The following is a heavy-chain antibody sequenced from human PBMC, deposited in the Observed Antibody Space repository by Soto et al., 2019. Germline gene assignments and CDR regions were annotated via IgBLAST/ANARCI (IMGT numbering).Heavy chain of an antibody. CDR2: ISGSGGST. CDR3: AKPSIAAAGRPSYYYYYMDV. CDR1: GFTFSSYA. V-gene: IGHV3-23*01. D-gene: IGHD6-13*01. Sequence: GGSLRLSCAASGFTFSSYAMSWVRQAPGKGLEWVSAISGSGGSTYYADSVKGRFTISRDNSKNTLYRQMNSLRAEDTAVYYCAKPSIAAAGRPSYYYYYMDVWGKGTTVTVSS. J-gene: IGHJ6*03.